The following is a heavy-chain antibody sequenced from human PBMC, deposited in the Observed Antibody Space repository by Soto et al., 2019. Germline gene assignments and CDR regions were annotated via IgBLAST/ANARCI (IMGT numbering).Heavy chain of an antibody. V-gene: IGHV3-23*01. CDR2: ISGSGGST. J-gene: IGHJ4*02. D-gene: IGHD6-19*01. CDR1: GFTFSSYA. Sequence: EVQLLESGGGLVQPGGSLRLSCAASGFTFSSYAMSWVRQAPGKGLEWVSAISGSGGSTYYADSVKGRFTISRDNSKNTLYLQMNSLRAEETAVYYCAKDQLYEVAVAMGYWGQGTLVTVSS. CDR3: AKDQLYEVAVAMGY.